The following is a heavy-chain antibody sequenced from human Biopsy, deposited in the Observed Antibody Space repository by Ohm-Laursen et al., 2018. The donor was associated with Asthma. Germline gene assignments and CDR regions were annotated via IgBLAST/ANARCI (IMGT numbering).Heavy chain of an antibody. J-gene: IGHJ3*02. CDR3: ARTYYDFLTGQVNDAFDI. Sequence: SSVKVSCKASGYTFINYAIHWVRQAPGQRLEWMGWINAGNGNTKYSQKFQGRVTITRDTSTSTAYMELISLRSEDTAVYYCARTYYDFLTGQVNDAFDIWGQGTMVTVSS. V-gene: IGHV1-3*01. CDR1: GYTFINYA. CDR2: INAGNGNT. D-gene: IGHD3-9*01.